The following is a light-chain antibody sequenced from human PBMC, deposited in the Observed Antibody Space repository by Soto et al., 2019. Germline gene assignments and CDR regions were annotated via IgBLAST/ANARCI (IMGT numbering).Light chain of an antibody. J-gene: IGLJ1*01. V-gene: IGLV3-21*02. Sequence: SYELTQPPSVSVAPGQTARITYGGNNIGSKSVHWYQQKPGQAPVLVVYDDSDRPSGIPERFSGSNSGNTATLTISRVEAGDEADYYCQVWDSSSDHHYVFGTGTKVTVL. CDR2: DDS. CDR1: NIGSKS. CDR3: QVWDSSSDHHYV.